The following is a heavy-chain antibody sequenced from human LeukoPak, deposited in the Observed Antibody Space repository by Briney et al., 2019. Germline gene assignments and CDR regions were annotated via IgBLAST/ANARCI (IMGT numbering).Heavy chain of an antibody. J-gene: IGHJ4*02. CDR2: INHSGST. D-gene: IGHD4/OR15-4a*01. V-gene: IGHV4-34*01. Sequence: SETLSLTCAVYGGSFSGYYWSWIRQPPGKGLEWIGEINHSGSTNYNPSLKSRVTISVGTSKNQFSLKLSSVTAADTAVYYCARRDDYGRYYFDYWGQGTLVTVSS. CDR1: GGSFSGYY. CDR3: ARRDDYGRYYFDY.